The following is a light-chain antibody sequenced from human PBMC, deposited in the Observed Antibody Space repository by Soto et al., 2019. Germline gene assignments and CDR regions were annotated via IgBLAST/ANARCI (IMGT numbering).Light chain of an antibody. CDR2: AAS. CDR1: QDIRNF. Sequence: DIQMTQSPTSLSASVGDRVTITCRASQDIRNFVAWYQQKPGNAPKLLIYAASTLQSGVPSRFSGSGSGTDFTLTINSLRPEYVATYSCQKYSSVPVFGPGTKVEIK. CDR3: QKYSSVPV. V-gene: IGKV1-27*01. J-gene: IGKJ3*01.